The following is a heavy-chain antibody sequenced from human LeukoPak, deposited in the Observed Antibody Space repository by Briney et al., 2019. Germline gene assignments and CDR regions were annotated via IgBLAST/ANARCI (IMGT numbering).Heavy chain of an antibody. CDR2: IYHSGST. Sequence: SETLSLTCTVSGYSISSGYYWGWIRQPPEKGLEWIGSIYHSGSTYYNPSLKSRVTISVDTSKNQFSLKLSSVTAADTAVYYCASPLAAGRYLDYWGQGTLVTVSS. CDR3: ASPLAAGRYLDY. V-gene: IGHV4-38-2*02. D-gene: IGHD6-13*01. J-gene: IGHJ4*02. CDR1: GYSISSGYY.